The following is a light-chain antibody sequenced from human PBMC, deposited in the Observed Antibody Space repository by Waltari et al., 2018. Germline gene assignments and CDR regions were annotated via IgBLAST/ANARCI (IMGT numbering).Light chain of an antibody. Sequence: RATHSVSNNLAWYQQKPCHAPRLLIYGATTRATGMPARFSGSESGTEFTLTISSLQSEEYAVYYCQQYNSWPSWTFGQGTKVEIK. V-gene: IGKV3-15*01. CDR2: GAT. CDR3: QQYNSWPSWT. J-gene: IGKJ1*01. CDR1: HSVSNN.